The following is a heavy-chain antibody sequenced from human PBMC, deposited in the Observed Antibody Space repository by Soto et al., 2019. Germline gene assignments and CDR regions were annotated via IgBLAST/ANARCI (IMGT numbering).Heavy chain of an antibody. J-gene: IGHJ6*02. CDR2: ISSGGSYT. CDR3: ARVGCSGGDCSSRGDRYYGLDV. CDR1: AFTFSGYS. V-gene: IGHV3-21*01. D-gene: IGHD2-21*02. Sequence: EVQLVESGGGLVKTGGSLRLSCAASAFTFSGYSMSWVRQAPGKGLELVSSISSGGSYTSYADSVKGRFTISRDNGKNSLYLQMDNLRAEDTAVYYCARVGCSGGDCSSRGDRYYGLDVWGQGTTVTVSS.